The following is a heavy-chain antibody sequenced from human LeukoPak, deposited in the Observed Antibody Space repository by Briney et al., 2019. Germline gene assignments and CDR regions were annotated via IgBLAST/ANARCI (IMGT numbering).Heavy chain of an antibody. Sequence: GAPRTSCGAPWFTLRKHYMTLVRPAPGEGLEYISYISGSGTTTNYADSVKGRFTISRDNDKSSLYPQMNSLRAEDTAVYYCAREARISRDWGQGTLVTVSS. CDR2: ISGSGTTT. CDR3: AREARISRD. CDR1: WFTLRKHY. D-gene: IGHD1-14*01. J-gene: IGHJ4*02. V-gene: IGHV3-11*01.